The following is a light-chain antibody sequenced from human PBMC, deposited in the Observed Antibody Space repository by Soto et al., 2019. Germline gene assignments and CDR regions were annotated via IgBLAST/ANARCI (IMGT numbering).Light chain of an antibody. CDR3: QQYGSSLWT. J-gene: IGKJ1*01. V-gene: IGKV3-20*01. CDR2: STS. Sequence: ENVLTQSPGTLSLSPGERATLSCRASQSVISSYLAWYQQKPGQAPRLLIYSTSTRATGIPDRFSGSGSGTDFTLTISRLEPEDFAVYYCQQYGSSLWTFGQGTMVEIK. CDR1: QSVISSY.